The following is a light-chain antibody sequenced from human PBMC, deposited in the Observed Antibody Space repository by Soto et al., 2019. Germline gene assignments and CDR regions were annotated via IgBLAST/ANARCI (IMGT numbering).Light chain of an antibody. J-gene: IGLJ2*01. CDR2: NNN. CDR1: SSNIGSYS. Sequence: QAVVSQPPSASGTPGQRVTISCSGSSSNIGSYSVNWYQQFPGTAPKLLIYNNNQRPSGVPDRFSGSKFGTSVSLAISGLQSEDEADYYCAAWDDSLNGVVFGGGTKLTVL. CDR3: AAWDDSLNGVV. V-gene: IGLV1-44*01.